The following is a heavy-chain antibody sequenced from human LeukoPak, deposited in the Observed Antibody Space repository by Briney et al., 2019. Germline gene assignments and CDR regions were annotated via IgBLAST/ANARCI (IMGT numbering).Heavy chain of an antibody. CDR1: GFTFSNYA. V-gene: IGHV3-23*01. CDR3: AKDRPLSDY. CDR2: ISSSGGST. J-gene: IGHJ4*02. Sequence: GGSLRLSCAAPGFTFSNYAMNWVRQAPGKGVEGVSGISSSGGSTYYADSVKGRFTISRDNSKNTLYLQMNSLRAEDTAVYYCAKDRPLSDYWGQGTLVTVSS.